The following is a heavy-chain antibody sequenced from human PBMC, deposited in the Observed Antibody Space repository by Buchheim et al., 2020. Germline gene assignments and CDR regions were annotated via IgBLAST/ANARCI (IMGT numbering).Heavy chain of an antibody. Sequence: QVQLQESGPGLVKPSQALSLACTVSGGSISSGDYYWSWIRQPPGKGLEWIGYIYYSGSTYYNPSLKSRITISVDTSKNQFSRKLSSVTAAYTTGYYCAREVERHLDYWGQGTL. CDR2: IYYSGST. D-gene: IGHD6-25*01. J-gene: IGHJ4*02. V-gene: IGHV4-30-4*01. CDR3: AREVERHLDY. CDR1: GGSISSGDYY.